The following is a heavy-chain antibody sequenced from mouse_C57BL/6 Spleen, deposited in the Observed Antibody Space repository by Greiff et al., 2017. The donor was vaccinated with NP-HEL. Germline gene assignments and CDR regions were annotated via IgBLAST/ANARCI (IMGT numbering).Heavy chain of an antibody. D-gene: IGHD3-2*02. CDR2: INPNNGGT. Sequence: EVQLQQSGPELVKPGASVKISCKASGYTFTDYYMNWVKQSHGKSLEWIGDINPNNGGTSYNQKFKGKATLTVDKSSSTAYMELRSLTSEDSAVYYCARGPQANFDYWGQGTTLTVSS. CDR3: ARGPQANFDY. CDR1: GYTFTDYY. V-gene: IGHV1-26*01. J-gene: IGHJ2*01.